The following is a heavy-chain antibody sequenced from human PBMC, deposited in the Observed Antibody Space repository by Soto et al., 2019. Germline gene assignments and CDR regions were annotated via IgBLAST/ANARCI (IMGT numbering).Heavy chain of an antibody. CDR2: ISAYNGNT. J-gene: IGHJ5*02. CDR1: CYTFTSYG. CDR3: ARDRTYYYDSSGYPVRYNWFDP. Sequence: ASVKVSCKAPCYTFTSYGISLLRHSPGQWLECILWISAYNGNTNYAQKLQGRVTMTTDTSTSTAYMELRSLRSDDTAVYYCARDRTYYYDSSGYPVRYNWFDPWGQGTLVTVSS. D-gene: IGHD3-22*01. V-gene: IGHV1-18*04.